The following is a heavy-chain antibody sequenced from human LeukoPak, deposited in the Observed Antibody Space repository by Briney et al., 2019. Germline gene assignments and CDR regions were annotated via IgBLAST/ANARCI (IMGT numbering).Heavy chain of an antibody. CDR2: LYASGIA. J-gene: IGHJ4*02. CDR1: GFGVSVNY. CDR3: AAKGNGYTGIYVFAH. Sequence: GGSLRLSCAASGFGVSVNYMSWVRQAPGKGLEWVSVLYASGIAKYADSVKGRFTISRDTSDNTLNLQMNGLGVDDSAVYYCAAKGNGYTGIYVFAHWGQGTLVTVSA. D-gene: IGHD1-26*01. V-gene: IGHV3-66*01.